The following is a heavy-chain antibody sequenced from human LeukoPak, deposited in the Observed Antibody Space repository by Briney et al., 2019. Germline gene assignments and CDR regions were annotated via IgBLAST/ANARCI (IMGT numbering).Heavy chain of an antibody. V-gene: IGHV4-34*01. D-gene: IGHD6-13*01. CDR2: INHSGST. Sequence: PSETLSLTCAVYGGSFSGYYWSWVRQPPGKGLEWIGEINHSGSTNYNPSLKSRVTISVDTSKNQFSLKLSSVTAADTAVYYCARVRAGSSWSGQYYYDYWGQGTLVTVPS. CDR1: GGSFSGYY. CDR3: ARVRAGSSWSGQYYYDY. J-gene: IGHJ4*02.